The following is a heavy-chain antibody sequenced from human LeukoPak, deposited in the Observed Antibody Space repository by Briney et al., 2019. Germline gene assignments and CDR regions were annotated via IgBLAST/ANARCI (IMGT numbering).Heavy chain of an antibody. CDR3: ARASRDYGDCNVLGY. Sequence: ASVKVSCKASGYTFTGYYMHWVRQAPGQGLEWMGWINPNSGGTNYAQKFQGRVTMTRDTSISTAYMELSRLRSDDTAVYYCARASRDYGDCNVLGYWGQGTLVTVSS. D-gene: IGHD4-17*01. V-gene: IGHV1-2*02. CDR1: GYTFTGYY. CDR2: INPNSGGT. J-gene: IGHJ4*02.